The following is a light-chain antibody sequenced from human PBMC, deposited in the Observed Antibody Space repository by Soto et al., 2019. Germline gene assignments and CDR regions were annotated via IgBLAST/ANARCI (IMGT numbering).Light chain of an antibody. CDR1: SSDVGGYNY. CDR2: EVS. Sequence: QSVLTQPPSASGSPGQSVTISCTGTSSDVGGYNYVSWYQQHPGKAPKLMIYEVSKRPSGVPDRFSGSKSGNTASLTVSGLQAEDEADYYCSSYAGSNNLRVFGTGTKVT. V-gene: IGLV2-8*01. CDR3: SSYAGSNNLRV. J-gene: IGLJ1*01.